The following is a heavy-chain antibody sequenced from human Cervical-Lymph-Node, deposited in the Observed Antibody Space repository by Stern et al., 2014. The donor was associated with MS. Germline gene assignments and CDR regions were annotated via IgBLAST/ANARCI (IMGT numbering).Heavy chain of an antibody. J-gene: IGHJ4*02. Sequence: QVQLQESGPGLVKPSGTLSLTCAVSGDSMSSSDWWSWVRQPPGKGLEWIGEVYYSGSTNYNPSLKSRVTISIDKSKNQFSLKLTSVTAADTAVYFCARHRLVDTSMAFDYWGQGTLVTVSS. D-gene: IGHD5-18*01. V-gene: IGHV4-4*02. CDR2: VYYSGST. CDR1: GDSMSSSDW. CDR3: ARHRLVDTSMAFDY.